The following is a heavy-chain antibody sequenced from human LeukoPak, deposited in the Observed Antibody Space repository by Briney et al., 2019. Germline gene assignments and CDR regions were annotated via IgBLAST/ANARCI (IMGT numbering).Heavy chain of an antibody. CDR1: GFTFSSYG. V-gene: IGHV3-30*02. Sequence: GGSLRLSCAASGFTFSSYGMHWVRQAPGKGLEWVAFIRYDGSNKYYADSVKGRFTISRDNSKNTLYLQMNSLRAEDTAVYYCAKDHLFYYDSSGTEVDYWGQGTLVTVSS. D-gene: IGHD3-22*01. J-gene: IGHJ4*02. CDR3: AKDHLFYYDSSGTEVDY. CDR2: IRYDGSNK.